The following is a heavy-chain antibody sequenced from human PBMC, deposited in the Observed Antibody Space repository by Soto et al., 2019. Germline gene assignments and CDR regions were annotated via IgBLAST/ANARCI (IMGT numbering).Heavy chain of an antibody. CDR1: GFTFSDHY. Sequence: PGGSLRLSCAASGFTFSDHYMDWVRQAPGKGLEWVGRTRNKANSYTTEYAASVKGRFTISRDDSKNSLYLQMNSLKTEHTAVYYCASGAGGLGELASLDYWGQGTLVTVSS. D-gene: IGHD3-16*02. V-gene: IGHV3-72*01. CDR3: ASGAGGLGELASLDY. J-gene: IGHJ4*02. CDR2: TRNKANSYTT.